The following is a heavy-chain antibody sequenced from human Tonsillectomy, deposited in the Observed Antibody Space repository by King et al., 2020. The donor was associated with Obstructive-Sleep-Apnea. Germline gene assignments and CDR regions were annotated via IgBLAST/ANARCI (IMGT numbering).Heavy chain of an antibody. CDR2: IYYSGDT. D-gene: IGHD3-10*01. V-gene: IGHV4-30-4*01. CDR1: AGSISSGDYY. Sequence: VPLQESGPGLVKVSQTLSLTCTVSAGSISSGDYYWSWIRPPPGKGLEWIGYIYYSGDTYYNPSLKSRVTISADTSRNQFSLKLSSVTAADTAVYYCARSISLLRGVIDWFDPWGQGTLVTVSS. J-gene: IGHJ5*02. CDR3: ARSISLLRGVIDWFDP.